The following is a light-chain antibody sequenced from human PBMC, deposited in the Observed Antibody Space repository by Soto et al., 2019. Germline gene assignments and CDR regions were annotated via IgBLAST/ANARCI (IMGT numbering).Light chain of an antibody. CDR3: QQSYNSHT. J-gene: IGKJ2*01. CDR1: QSVSSSY. CDR2: DAS. Sequence: EIVLTQSPGTLSLSPGERATLSCRASQSVSSSYLAWYQQKPGQAPRLLIFDASSRATGISDRFSGSGSGTDFTLTISRLEPEDFATYYCQQSYNSHTFGQGTKVDIK. V-gene: IGKV3D-20*02.